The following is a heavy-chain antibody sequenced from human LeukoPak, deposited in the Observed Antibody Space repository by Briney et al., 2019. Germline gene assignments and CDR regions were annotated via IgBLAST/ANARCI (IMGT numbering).Heavy chain of an antibody. CDR3: ARAIDSIVGATSAFDI. Sequence: SETLSLTCTVSGGSISSSSYYWGWIRQPPGKGLEWIGCIYYSGNTYYNPSLKSRVTISVDTSKNQFSLKLSSVTAADTAVYYCARAIDSIVGATSAFDIWGQGTMVTVSS. CDR1: GGSISSSSYY. J-gene: IGHJ3*02. V-gene: IGHV4-39*07. D-gene: IGHD1-26*01. CDR2: IYYSGNT.